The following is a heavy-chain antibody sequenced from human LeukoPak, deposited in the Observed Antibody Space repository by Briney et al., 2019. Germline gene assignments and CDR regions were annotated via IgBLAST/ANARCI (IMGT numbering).Heavy chain of an antibody. CDR1: GFTFSSYA. Sequence: GSSLRLSCAASGFTFSSYAMHWVRQAPGKGLEWVTTIWYDGSNRYYGDSVKGRFTISRDNSKSTVFLQMNSLRAEDTAVYYCAKSYYYDSSGLYYFDYWGQGTLVTVSS. D-gene: IGHD3-22*01. CDR3: AKSYYYDSSGLYYFDY. J-gene: IGHJ4*02. V-gene: IGHV3-33*06. CDR2: IWYDGSNR.